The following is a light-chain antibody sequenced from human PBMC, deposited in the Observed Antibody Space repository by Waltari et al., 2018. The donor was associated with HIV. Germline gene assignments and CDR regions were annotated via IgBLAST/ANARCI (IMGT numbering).Light chain of an antibody. J-gene: IGLJ2*01. CDR2: RDN. Sequence: QSVLTQPPSAPGTPGQRVTISCSGGSSNIGLYHVYWYQQVPGTAPKPLSYRDNQLPAGVLDLFAGAKAGAAASRGIRGLRSEDEADYYSAACDDRLSGLFGGGTKVTVL. CDR1: SSNIGLYH. CDR3: AACDDRLSGL. V-gene: IGLV1-47*01.